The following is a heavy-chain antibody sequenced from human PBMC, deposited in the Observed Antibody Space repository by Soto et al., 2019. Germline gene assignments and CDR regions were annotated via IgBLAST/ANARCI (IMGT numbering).Heavy chain of an antibody. V-gene: IGHV4-59*12. CDR1: GDSISSYY. D-gene: IGHD6-19*01. J-gene: IGHJ3*02. CDR3: AYSTGWYRHDI. CDR2: IYYSGST. Sequence: PSETLSLTCTVSGDSISSYYWSWIRQPPGKGLEWIGYIYYSGSTNYNPSLKSRVTISVDKSKNQLSLKLSSVTAADTAVYYCAYSTGWYRHDIWGQGTLVTVSS.